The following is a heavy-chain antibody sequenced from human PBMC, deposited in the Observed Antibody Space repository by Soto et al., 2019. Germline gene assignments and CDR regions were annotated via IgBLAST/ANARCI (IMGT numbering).Heavy chain of an antibody. D-gene: IGHD2-15*01. CDR1: GFTFSSYA. CDR3: AKDAGYRSGGNCYSYHDAFDI. J-gene: IGHJ3*02. V-gene: IGHV3-23*01. CDR2: ISGSGGGT. Sequence: EVQLLESGGGLVQPGGSLRLSCAASGFTFSSYAMTWVHQAPGKVLEWVSAISGSGGGTYYADSVKGRFTISRDNSKNTLYLQLNSRRAEDTAVYYCAKDAGYRSGGNCYSYHDAFDIWGQRTLVTVSS.